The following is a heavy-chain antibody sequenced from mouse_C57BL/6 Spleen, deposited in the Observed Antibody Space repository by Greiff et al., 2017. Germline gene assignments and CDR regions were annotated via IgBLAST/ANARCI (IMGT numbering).Heavy chain of an antibody. CDR1: GFTFTDYY. CDR3: ARVLYDGYPHYFDY. J-gene: IGHJ2*01. Sequence: EVKLVESGGGLVQPGGSLSLSCAASGFTFTDYYMSWVRQPPGKALEWLGFIRNKANGYTTEYSASVQGRFTISRDNSQSILYLQMNALRAEDSATYYCARVLYDGYPHYFDYWGQGTTLTVSS. D-gene: IGHD2-3*01. CDR2: IRNKANGYTT. V-gene: IGHV7-3*01.